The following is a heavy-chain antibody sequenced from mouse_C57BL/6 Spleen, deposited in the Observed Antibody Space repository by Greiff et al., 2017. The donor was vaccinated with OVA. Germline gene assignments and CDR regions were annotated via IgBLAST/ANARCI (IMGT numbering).Heavy chain of an antibody. J-gene: IGHJ2*01. D-gene: IGHD1-1*01. CDR1: GYTFTSYW. Sequence: VQLQQPGAELVMPGASVKLSCKASGYTFTSYWMHWVKQRPGQGLEWIGEIDPSDSYTNYNQKFKGKATLTVDKSSSTAYMQLSSLTSEDSAVYYCARANYYGSSLRGNYFDDWGQGTTLTVSS. CDR3: ARANYYGSSLRGNYFDD. V-gene: IGHV1-69*01. CDR2: IDPSDSYT.